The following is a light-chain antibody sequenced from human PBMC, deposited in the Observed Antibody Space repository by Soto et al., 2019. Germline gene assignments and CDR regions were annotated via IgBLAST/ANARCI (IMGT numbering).Light chain of an antibody. Sequence: EIVLTQSPGILSLSPGERATLSCRASQSVSSSYLAWYQQKPGQAPRLLIYGESNRATGIPDRFSGSGSGTDFTLTIARLEPEDFAVYYCQQYGSSPQTFGQGTKVEIK. J-gene: IGKJ2*01. V-gene: IGKV3-20*01. CDR3: QQYGSSPQT. CDR2: GES. CDR1: QSVSSSY.